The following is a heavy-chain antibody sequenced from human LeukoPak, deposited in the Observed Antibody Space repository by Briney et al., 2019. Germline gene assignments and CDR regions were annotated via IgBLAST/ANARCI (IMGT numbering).Heavy chain of an antibody. CDR2: IFDTGST. D-gene: IGHD2-15*01. J-gene: IGHJ6*02. V-gene: IGHV4-61*01. Sequence: SETLSLTCTVSGGSVSSGSYYWNWIRQPPGEGLEWIGRIFDTGSTDYNPSLKSRVTISVDTSKNQFSMKLTSVTAADTAVYYCARGGTATYYNGDVWGQGTTVTVSS. CDR1: GGSVSSGSYY. CDR3: ARGGTATYYNGDV.